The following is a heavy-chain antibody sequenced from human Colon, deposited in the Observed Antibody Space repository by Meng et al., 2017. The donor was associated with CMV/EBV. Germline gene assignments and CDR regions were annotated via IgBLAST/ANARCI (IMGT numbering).Heavy chain of an antibody. Sequence: GESLKISCAASGITLSAYAVTWVRQAPGKGLEWVSMVYSSATSTFYADYVRGRFTISRDNSKNTVYLRMNNLRAEDTALYYCAKHVAGPNKGWFDPWGQGTLVTVSS. CDR1: GITLSAYA. CDR3: AKHVAGPNKGWFDP. V-gene: IGHV3-23*03. CDR2: VYSSATST. J-gene: IGHJ5*02. D-gene: IGHD4/OR15-4a*01.